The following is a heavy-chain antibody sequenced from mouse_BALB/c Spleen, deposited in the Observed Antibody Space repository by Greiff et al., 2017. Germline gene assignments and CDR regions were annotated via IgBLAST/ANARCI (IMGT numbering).Heavy chain of an antibody. Sequence: QVQLQQSGAELARPGASVKLSCKASGYTFTDYYINWVKQRTGQGLEWIGEIYPGSGNTYYNEKFKGKATLTADKSSSTAYMQLSSLTSEDSAVYFCAREDDYDVSYAMDYWGQGTSVTVSS. CDR2: IYPGSGNT. V-gene: IGHV1-77*01. CDR3: AREDDYDVSYAMDY. J-gene: IGHJ4*01. D-gene: IGHD2-4*01. CDR1: GYTFTDYY.